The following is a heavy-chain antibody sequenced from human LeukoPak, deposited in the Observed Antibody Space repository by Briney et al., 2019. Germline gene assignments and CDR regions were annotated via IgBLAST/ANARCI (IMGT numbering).Heavy chain of an antibody. J-gene: IGHJ4*02. D-gene: IGHD1-26*01. CDR2: ISSTGGST. CDR1: GFTFSRYA. Sequence: GGSLRLSCAASGFTFSRYAMHWVRQAPGKGLECVSAISSTGGSTFYGNSVKGRFTISRDNSKSTLYLQLGSLRAEDMAVYYCAREALGAAIDYWGQGTLVTVSS. V-gene: IGHV3-64*01. CDR3: AREALGAAIDY.